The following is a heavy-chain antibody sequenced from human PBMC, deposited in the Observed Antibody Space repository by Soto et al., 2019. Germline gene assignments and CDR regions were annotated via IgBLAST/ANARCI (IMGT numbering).Heavy chain of an antibody. CDR2: INACNGNT. J-gene: IGHJ5*02. CDR1: GYTFTSYA. CDR3: ARGYSSSRYNWFDP. D-gene: IGHD6-13*01. V-gene: IGHV1-3*01. Sequence: ASVKVSCKASGYTFTSYAMHWVRQAPGQSLEWMGCINACNGNTKCSQKFPGRVNITRDTSASTAYMELSSLRSEETAVYYCARGYSSSRYNWFDPWGQGTLVTASS.